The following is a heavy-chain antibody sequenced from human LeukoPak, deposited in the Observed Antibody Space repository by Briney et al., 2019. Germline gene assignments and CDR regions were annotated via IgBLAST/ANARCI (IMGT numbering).Heavy chain of an antibody. V-gene: IGHV3-30*03. CDR3: ARASDPWLQLT. D-gene: IGHD5-24*01. Sequence: GGSLRLSCAASGFTFSSYGMHWVRQVPGKGPEWVTVISYDGSNKYYADSVKGRFTISRDNAQTSLYLQMNSLRAEDTAVYYCARASDPWLQLTWGQGTLVTVSS. CDR2: ISYDGSNK. CDR1: GFTFSSYG. J-gene: IGHJ5*02.